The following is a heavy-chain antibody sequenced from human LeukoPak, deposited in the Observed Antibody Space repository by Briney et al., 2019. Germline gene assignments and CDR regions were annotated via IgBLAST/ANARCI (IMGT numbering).Heavy chain of an antibody. Sequence: PGGSLRLSCAASGFTFSNYEMNWVRQAPGKGLEWVSYISSSGSSIYYADSVKGRFTISRDNAKNSLYLQLNSLRAEDTAVYYCAREGYYYDSSELLFDYWGQGTLVTVSS. CDR1: GFTFSNYE. V-gene: IGHV3-48*03. CDR3: AREGYYYDSSELLFDY. CDR2: ISSSGSSI. J-gene: IGHJ4*02. D-gene: IGHD3-22*01.